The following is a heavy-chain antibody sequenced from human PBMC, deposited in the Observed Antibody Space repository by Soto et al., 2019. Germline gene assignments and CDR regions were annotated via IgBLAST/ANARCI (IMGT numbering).Heavy chain of an antibody. J-gene: IGHJ6*02. D-gene: IGHD2-8*01. CDR3: ARDIMGTNYYYYGMDV. Sequence: SETLSLTCAVYGGSFSGYYWSWIRQPPGKGLEWIGYIYYSGSTNYNPSLKSRVTISVDTSKNQFSLKLSSVTAADTAVYYCARDIMGTNYYYYGMDVWGQGTTVTVS. CDR1: GGSFSGYY. V-gene: IGHV4-59*01. CDR2: IYYSGST.